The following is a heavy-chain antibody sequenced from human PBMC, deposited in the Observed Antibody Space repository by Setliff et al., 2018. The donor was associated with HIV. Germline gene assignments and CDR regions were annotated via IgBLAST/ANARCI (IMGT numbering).Heavy chain of an antibody. V-gene: IGHV4-38-2*02. CDR2: IYHSGIT. J-gene: IGHJ3*02. Sequence: PSETLSLTCTVSGYSISSGYYWGWIRQPPGKGLEWIGSIYHSGITYYNSSLKGRVTISVDTPKNQFSLNLTSVTAADTAVYYCARLGYSGSLVGAFDIWGQGTMVTVS. CDR3: ARLGYSGSLVGAFDI. CDR1: GYSISSGYY. D-gene: IGHD1-26*01.